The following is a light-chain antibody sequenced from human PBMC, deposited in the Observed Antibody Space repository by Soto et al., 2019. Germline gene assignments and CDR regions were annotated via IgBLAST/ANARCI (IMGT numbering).Light chain of an antibody. CDR3: QQSYSTPIT. V-gene: IGKV1-5*03. CDR1: QSISSW. J-gene: IGKJ5*01. CDR2: KAS. Sequence: DIQMTQSPSTLSASVGDRVTVTCRASQSISSWLAWYQQKAGKAPKLLIYKASALESGVPSRFSGSGSGTEFTLTISSLEPEDFATYYCQQSYSTPITFGQGTRLEIK.